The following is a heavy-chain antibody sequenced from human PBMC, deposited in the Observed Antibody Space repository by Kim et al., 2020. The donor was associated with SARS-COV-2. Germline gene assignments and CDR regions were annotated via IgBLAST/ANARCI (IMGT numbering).Heavy chain of an antibody. Sequence: KSRFTISRDNSKNTLYLQMNSLRAEDTAVYYCASDRDDYDSSGYYSAFDYWGQGTLVTVSS. J-gene: IGHJ4*02. D-gene: IGHD3-22*01. CDR3: ASDRDDYDSSGYYSAFDY. V-gene: IGHV3-30*01.